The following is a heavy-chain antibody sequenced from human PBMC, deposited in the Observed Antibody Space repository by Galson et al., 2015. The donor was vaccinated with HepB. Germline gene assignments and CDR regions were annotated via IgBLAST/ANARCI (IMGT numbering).Heavy chain of an antibody. V-gene: IGHV1-3*01. J-gene: IGHJ4*02. CDR2: INAGNGNT. Sequence: SVKVSCKASGYTFTSYAMHWVRQAPGQRLEWMGWINAGNGNTKYSQKFQGRVTITRDTSASTAYMELSSLRSEDTAVYYCARALSIVVVTAMEGFDYWGQGTLVTVSS. D-gene: IGHD2-21*02. CDR3: ARALSIVVVTAMEGFDY. CDR1: GYTFTSYA.